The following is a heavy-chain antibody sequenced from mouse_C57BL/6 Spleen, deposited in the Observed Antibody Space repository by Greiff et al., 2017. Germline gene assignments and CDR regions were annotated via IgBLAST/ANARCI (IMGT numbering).Heavy chain of an antibody. CDR1: GYTFTSYW. D-gene: IGHD2-4*01. V-gene: IGHV1-7*01. CDR3: ARYPHYDDGDGFDY. J-gene: IGHJ2*01. CDR2: INPSSGYT. Sequence: QVHVKQSGAELAKPGASVKLSCKASGYTFTSYWMHWVKQRPGQGLEWIGYINPSSGYTKYNQKFKDKATLTADKSSSTAYMQLSSLTYEDSAVXYCARYPHYDDGDGFDYWGQGTTLTVSS.